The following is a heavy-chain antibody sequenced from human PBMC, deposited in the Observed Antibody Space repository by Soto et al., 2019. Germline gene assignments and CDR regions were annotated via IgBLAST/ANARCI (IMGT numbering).Heavy chain of an antibody. CDR3: ARGIVVVTANAFDL. CDR2: IYAGGTT. CDR1: GGSISSYY. Sequence: SETLSLTCTVSGGSISSYYWSWIRQPAGKGLQWIGRIYAGGTTIYNPSLKSRVTMSVDTSKNQFSLKLSSVTAADTAVYYCARGIVVVTANAFDLWGQGTMVTVS. V-gene: IGHV4-4*07. D-gene: IGHD2-21*02. J-gene: IGHJ3*01.